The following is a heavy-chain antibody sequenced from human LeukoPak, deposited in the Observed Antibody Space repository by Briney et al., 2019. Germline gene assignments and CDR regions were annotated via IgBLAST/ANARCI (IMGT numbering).Heavy chain of an antibody. D-gene: IGHD3-22*01. J-gene: IGHJ4*02. V-gene: IGHV2-5*02. CDR3: AHSSVDSGYAFEH. Sequence: SGPTLVKPTQTLMLTCSYSGFSLSTNGMAVGWVRQPPGKALEWLALIYWDDDKRYSPSLESSLSIIKDTSKNLVVLVMANVDLVDTATYYCAHSSVDSGYAFEHWGQGTLITVSS. CDR1: GFSLSTNGMA. CDR2: IYWDDDK.